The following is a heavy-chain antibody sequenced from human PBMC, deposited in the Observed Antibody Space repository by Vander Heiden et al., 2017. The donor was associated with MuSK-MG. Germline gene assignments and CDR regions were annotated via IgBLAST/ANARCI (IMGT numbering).Heavy chain of an antibody. J-gene: IGHJ4*02. CDR3: TTLLVPAALDFDY. CDR1: GFTFSNAW. D-gene: IGHD2-2*01. Sequence: EVQLVESGGGLVKPGGSLRLSCAASGFTFSNAWMSWVRQAPGKGLEWVGRIKSKTDGGTTDYAAPVKGRFTISRDDSKNTLYLQMNSLKTEDTAVYYCTTLLVPAALDFDYWGQGTLVTVSS. CDR2: IKSKTDGGTT. V-gene: IGHV3-15*01.